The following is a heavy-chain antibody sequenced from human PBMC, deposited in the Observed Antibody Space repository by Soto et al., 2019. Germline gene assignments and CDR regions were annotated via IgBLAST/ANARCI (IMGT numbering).Heavy chain of an antibody. J-gene: IGHJ5*02. CDR2: IYYSGST. Sequence: PSETLSLTCTVSGGSISSYYWSWIRQPPGKGLEWIGYIYYSGSTNYNPSLKSRVTISVDTSKNQFSLKLSSVTAADTAVYYCAGLDYYDSSGYYPPWGHGTLVTVSS. V-gene: IGHV4-59*01. D-gene: IGHD3-22*01. CDR3: AGLDYYDSSGYYPP. CDR1: GGSISSYY.